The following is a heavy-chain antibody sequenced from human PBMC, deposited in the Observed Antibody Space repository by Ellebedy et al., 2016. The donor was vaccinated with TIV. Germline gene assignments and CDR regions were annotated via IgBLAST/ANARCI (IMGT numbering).Heavy chain of an antibody. CDR1: GLSVSNKY. Sequence: PGGSLRLSCAASGLSVSNKYMNWVRQAPGKGLEWLSVVYSGGGTFYADSVKGRFTVSRDISKNTLLLHMNSLRAEDTAVYYCARDKGNDNDEYGLLGMDVWGQGTTVTVSS. CDR3: ARDKGNDNDEYGLLGMDV. J-gene: IGHJ6*02. D-gene: IGHD4-17*01. CDR2: VYSGGGT. V-gene: IGHV3-53*01.